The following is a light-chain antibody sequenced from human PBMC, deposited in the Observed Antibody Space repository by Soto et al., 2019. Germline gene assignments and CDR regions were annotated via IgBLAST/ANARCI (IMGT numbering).Light chain of an antibody. CDR2: GAS. CDR3: QQLNSYPLLT. Sequence: EIVLTQSPGTLSLSPGERATLSCRASQSVSSNYLAWYQQRLGQAPRLLIYGASSRATGIPDRFSGSGSGTDFTLTISRLEPEDFATYYCQQLNSYPLLTFGGGTKVDIK. CDR1: QSVSSNY. V-gene: IGKV3-20*01. J-gene: IGKJ4*01.